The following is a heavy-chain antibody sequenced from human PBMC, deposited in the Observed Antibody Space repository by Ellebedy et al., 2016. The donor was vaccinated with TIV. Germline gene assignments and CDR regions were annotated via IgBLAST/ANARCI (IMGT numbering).Heavy chain of an antibody. CDR1: GFTFRLFG. D-gene: IGHD6-6*01. CDR2: VSFNGTLQ. V-gene: IGHV3-30*03. J-gene: IGHJ6*03. Sequence: GESLKISCAVSGFTFRLFGMHWVRQTPGRGLEWVAAVSFNGTLQYYAESVKGRFTISRDNSKSTLYLQMNSLRAEDTAVYYCASLYMVGEQLVLKFHDMDVWGKGTTVTVSS. CDR3: ASLYMVGEQLVLKFHDMDV.